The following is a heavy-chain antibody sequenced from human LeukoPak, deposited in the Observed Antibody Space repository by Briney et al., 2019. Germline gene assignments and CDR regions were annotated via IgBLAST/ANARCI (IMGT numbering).Heavy chain of an antibody. D-gene: IGHD4-17*01. Sequence: GESLKISLKGSGYSFTSYWIGWVRPMPGKGPEWMGTIYTGDSDTRYSPSFQGQVTISADKSISTAYLQWSSLKASDTAMYYCARLVGPSFSATVNTGNWFDPWGQGTLVTVSS. J-gene: IGHJ5*02. CDR1: GYSFTSYW. CDR2: IYTGDSDT. CDR3: ARLVGPSFSATVNTGNWFDP. V-gene: IGHV5-51*01.